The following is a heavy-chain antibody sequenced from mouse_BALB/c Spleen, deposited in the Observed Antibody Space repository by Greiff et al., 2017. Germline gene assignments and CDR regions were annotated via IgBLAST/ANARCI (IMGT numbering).Heavy chain of an antibody. CDR1: GYTFTDYA. J-gene: IGHJ4*01. CDR2: ISTYYGDA. V-gene: IGHV1S137*01. CDR3: ATGRGAMDY. Sequence: QVQLQQSGAELVRPGVSVKISCKGSGYTFTDYAMHWVKQSHAKSLEWIGVISTYYGDASYNQKFKGKATLTVDKSSSTAYMELRSLTSEDTAVYYCATGRGAMDYWGQGTSVTVSS.